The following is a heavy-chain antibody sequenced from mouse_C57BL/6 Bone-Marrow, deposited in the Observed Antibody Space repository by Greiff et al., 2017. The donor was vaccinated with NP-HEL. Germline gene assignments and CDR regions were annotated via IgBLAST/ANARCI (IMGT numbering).Heavy chain of an antibody. D-gene: IGHD1-1*01. CDR2: IDPNSGGT. CDR3: ARNYYGSRGWYCDV. Sequence: QVQLQQPGADLVKPGASVKLSCKASGYTFTSYWMHWVKQRPGRGLEWIGRIDPNSGGTKFNEKFKPKATLTVDKPSSTAYMQLSSLTSEDSAVYYCARNYYGSRGWYCDVWGTGTTVTVSA. J-gene: IGHJ1*03. CDR1: GYTFTSYW. V-gene: IGHV1-72*01.